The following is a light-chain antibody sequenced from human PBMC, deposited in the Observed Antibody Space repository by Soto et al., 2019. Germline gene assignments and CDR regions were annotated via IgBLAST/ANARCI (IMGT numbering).Light chain of an antibody. V-gene: IGKV3-20*01. CDR1: QSVSSSY. CDR2: GAS. J-gene: IGKJ2*01. CDR3: HQYHSSPPGT. Sequence: EIVLTQSPGTLSLSPGERATLSCRASQSVSSSYLAWYQQKPGQAPRLLIYGASSRATGITDRFSGSGSGTDYPLTISSRQPVDFAVDYCHQYHSSPPGTFGQGTKLEIK.